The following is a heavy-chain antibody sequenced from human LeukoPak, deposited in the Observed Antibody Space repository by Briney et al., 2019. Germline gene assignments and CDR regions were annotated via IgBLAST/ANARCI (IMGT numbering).Heavy chain of an antibody. CDR1: GGSISSGGYY. D-gene: IGHD1-26*01. V-gene: IGHV4-31*03. CDR3: ARAGYSGSYSLDY. CDR2: IYYSGST. J-gene: IGHJ4*02. Sequence: SETLSLTCTVSGGSISSGGYYWSWIRQHPGKGLEWIGYIYYSGSTYYNPSLKSRVTISVDTSKNQFSLKLSSVTAADTAVYYCARAGYSGSYSLDYWGQGTLVTVSS.